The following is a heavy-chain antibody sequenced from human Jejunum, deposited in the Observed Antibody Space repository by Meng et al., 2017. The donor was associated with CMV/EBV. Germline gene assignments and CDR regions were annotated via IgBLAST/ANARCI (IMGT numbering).Heavy chain of an antibody. J-gene: IGHJ4*02. CDR1: DVSISSYY. Sequence: QVQLQDSGPGLVKPSETLSLPCTVSDVSISSYYWSWIRQSAGKGLEWIGRIHTSGTTNYNPSLKSRVTLSLDTSKDQFSLKLTSVTAADTAVYYCAREKSSCTSSTCYGVDSWGQGTLVTVSS. CDR3: AREKSSCTSSTCYGVDS. CDR2: IHTSGTT. D-gene: IGHD2-2*01. V-gene: IGHV4-4*07.